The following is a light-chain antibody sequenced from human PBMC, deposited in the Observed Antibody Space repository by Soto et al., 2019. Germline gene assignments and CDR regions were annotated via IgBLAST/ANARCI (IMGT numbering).Light chain of an antibody. CDR2: GAS. Sequence: EIVLTQSPGTLSLSPGERATLSCRASQSVSSSYLAWYQQKPGQAPRFLIYGASSRATGIPDRFSGSGSGTDFTLTISRLEPGDFAVYYCQQYGSSLWTFGQGTKVEIK. J-gene: IGKJ1*01. CDR3: QQYGSSLWT. CDR1: QSVSSSY. V-gene: IGKV3-20*01.